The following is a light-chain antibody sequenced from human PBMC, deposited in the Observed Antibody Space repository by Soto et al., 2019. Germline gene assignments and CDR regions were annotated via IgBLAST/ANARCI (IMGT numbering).Light chain of an antibody. CDR1: SSDVGGYNY. CDR3: SSRETNAGGDNWV. CDR2: EVT. V-gene: IGLV2-8*01. Sequence: QSALTQPPSASGSPGQSVTISCTGTSSDVGGYNYVPWYQQHPGKAPKLMIYEVTKRPSGVPDRFSGSKSGNTASLTVSGLQAEDEEDYYCSSRETNAGGDNWVFGGGTKLTVL. J-gene: IGLJ3*02.